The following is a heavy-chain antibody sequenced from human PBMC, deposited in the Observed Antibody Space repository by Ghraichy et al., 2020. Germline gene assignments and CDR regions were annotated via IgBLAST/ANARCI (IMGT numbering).Heavy chain of an antibody. CDR2: MKQDGSEK. D-gene: IGHD4-17*01. CDR1: GFTFGDDA. Sequence: GGSLRLSCTASGFTFGDDAMTWVRQAPGKGLEWVANMKQDGSEKYYVDSVKGRFTISRDNAKNSLYLQMNSLRAEDTAVYYCARDKDYGDSFFDYWGQGTLVTVSS. V-gene: IGHV3-7*01. CDR3: ARDKDYGDSFFDY. J-gene: IGHJ4*02.